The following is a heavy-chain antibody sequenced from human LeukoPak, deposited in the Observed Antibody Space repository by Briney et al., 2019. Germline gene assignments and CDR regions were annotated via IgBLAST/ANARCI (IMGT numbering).Heavy chain of an antibody. Sequence: PGTSLRLSCATSGFTFNNYPIHWVRQAPGKGLEWVAVIGYDGRFKFHSDSVKGRFTISRDDSKNTLYLQMNSLRPEDTALYYCAGDPKTGSPDFFDYWGQGTLVTVST. J-gene: IGHJ4*02. CDR1: GFTFNNYP. CDR2: IGYDGRFK. CDR3: AGDPKTGSPDFFDY. D-gene: IGHD3-10*01. V-gene: IGHV3-30*04.